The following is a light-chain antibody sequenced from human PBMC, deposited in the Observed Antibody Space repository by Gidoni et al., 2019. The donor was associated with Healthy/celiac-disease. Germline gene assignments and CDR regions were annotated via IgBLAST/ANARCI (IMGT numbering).Light chain of an antibody. V-gene: IGKV1-33*01. CDR3: QQYDNLPLT. CDR1: QDISNY. CDR2: DAS. Sequence: DIQMTQSPSSLSASVGDRVTITCQESQDISNYLNWYQQKPGKAPKLLIYDASNLETGVPSRFSGSGSGTDFTFTISSLQPEDIATYYCQQYDNLPLTFGGXTKVEIK. J-gene: IGKJ4*01.